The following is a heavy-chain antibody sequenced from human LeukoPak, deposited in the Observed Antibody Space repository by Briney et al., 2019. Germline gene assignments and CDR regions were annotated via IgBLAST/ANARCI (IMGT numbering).Heavy chain of an antibody. CDR1: GFTFSSYA. Sequence: GGSLRLSCAASGFTFSSYAMSWVRQAPVKGLEWVSAISGSGGSTYYADSVKGRFTISRDNSKNTLYLQMNSLRAEDTAVYYCAKDLWDAAVAGPFDYWGQGTLVTVSS. V-gene: IGHV3-23*01. CDR2: ISGSGGST. CDR3: AKDLWDAAVAGPFDY. J-gene: IGHJ4*02. D-gene: IGHD6-19*01.